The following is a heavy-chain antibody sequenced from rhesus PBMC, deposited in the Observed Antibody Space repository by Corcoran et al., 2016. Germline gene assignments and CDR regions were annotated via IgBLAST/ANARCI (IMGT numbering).Heavy chain of an antibody. Sequence: QVQLQESGPGLVKPSATLSLTCAVSGGSVSSNYSSWLRQSPGKGLEWIGRISGSGGGADYNPSLKSRVTLSTETSKNQFALRLTSVTAADTALYFCATLVGVPGSLDVWGRGVLVTVSS. J-gene: IGHJ5-2*02. D-gene: IGHD2-39*01. CDR2: ISGSGGGA. V-gene: IGHV4-173*01. CDR3: ATLVGVPGSLDV. CDR1: GGSVSSNY.